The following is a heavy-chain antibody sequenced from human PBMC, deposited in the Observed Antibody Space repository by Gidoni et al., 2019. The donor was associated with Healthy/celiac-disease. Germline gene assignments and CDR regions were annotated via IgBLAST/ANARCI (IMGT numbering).Heavy chain of an antibody. CDR3: AKEPAAGLYYYYGMDV. D-gene: IGHD6-13*01. V-gene: IGHV3-23*01. J-gene: IGHJ6*02. CDR2: IRGSGGST. CDR1: GFTFSSYA. Sequence: EVQLLESGGGLVQPGGSLRLSCAASGFTFSSYAMSWVRQAPGKGLEWVSAIRGSGGSTYYADSVKGRFTISRDNSKNTLYLQMNSLRAEDTAVYYCAKEPAAGLYYYYGMDVWGQGTTVTVSS.